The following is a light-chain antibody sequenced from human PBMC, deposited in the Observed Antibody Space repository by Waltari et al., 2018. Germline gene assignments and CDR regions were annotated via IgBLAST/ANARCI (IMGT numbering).Light chain of an antibody. Sequence: EIVMTQSPATLSVSPGERVTLSCGASQSVRSNLAWYQQKPGLAPRLLIYGASTRATVVPARFSGSGSGTEFTLTISSLQSEDFAVYYCQQYNYWPPYTFGQGTKLEIK. CDR2: GAS. V-gene: IGKV3-15*01. CDR3: QQYNYWPPYT. CDR1: QSVRSN. J-gene: IGKJ2*01.